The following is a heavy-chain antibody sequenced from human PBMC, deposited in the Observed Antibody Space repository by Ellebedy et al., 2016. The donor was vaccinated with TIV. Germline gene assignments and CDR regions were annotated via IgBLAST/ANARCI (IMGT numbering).Heavy chain of an antibody. V-gene: IGHV3-49*03. J-gene: IGHJ4*02. CDR2: IRSKAYGGTT. D-gene: IGHD5-18*01. Sequence: GESLKISXTASGFTFGDYAMSWFRQAPGKGLEWVGFIRSKAYGGTTEYAASVKGRFTISRDDSKSIAYLQMNSLKTEDTAVYYCTRERGYSYTDYWGQGTLVTVSS. CDR3: TRERGYSYTDY. CDR1: GFTFGDYA.